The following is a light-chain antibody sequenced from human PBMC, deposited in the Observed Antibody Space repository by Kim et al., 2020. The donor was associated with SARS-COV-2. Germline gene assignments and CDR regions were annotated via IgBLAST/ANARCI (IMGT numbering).Light chain of an antibody. CDR3: QVWDSDSDHWV. CDR1: NIGSKS. CDR2: SGS. V-gene: IGLV3-21*04. Sequence: PGKAARITCGGTNIGSKSVHWCQQKPGQAPVLFIYSGSDRPSGIPERFSGSNSANTATLTISRVEAGDEADYYCQVWDSDSDHWVFGGGTKLTVL. J-gene: IGLJ3*02.